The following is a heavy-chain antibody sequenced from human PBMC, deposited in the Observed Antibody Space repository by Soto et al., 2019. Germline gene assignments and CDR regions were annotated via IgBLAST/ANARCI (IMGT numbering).Heavy chain of an antibody. V-gene: IGHV1-69*06. Sequence: ASVKVSCKASGGTFSSYAISWVRQAPGQGLEWMGGIIPIFGTANYAQKFQGRVTITADKSTSTAYMELSSLRSEDTAVYYCARPRYSSSWYAFDYWGQGTRVTVS. D-gene: IGHD6-13*01. CDR2: IIPIFGTA. CDR1: GGTFSSYA. J-gene: IGHJ4*01. CDR3: ARPRYSSSWYAFDY.